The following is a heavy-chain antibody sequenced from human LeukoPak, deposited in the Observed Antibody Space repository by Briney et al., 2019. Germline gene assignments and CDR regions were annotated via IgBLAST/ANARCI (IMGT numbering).Heavy chain of an antibody. V-gene: IGHV4-39*07. CDR2: IYYSGST. D-gene: IGHD6-19*01. J-gene: IGHJ4*02. Sequence: PSETLSLTCTVSGGSISSSSYYWGWIRQPPGKGLEWIGNIYYSGSTYYNPSLKSRVSISVDTSKNQFSLELSSVTAADTAVYYCARVHSGSKDFDYWGQGTLVTVSS. CDR3: ARVHSGSKDFDY. CDR1: GGSISSSSYY.